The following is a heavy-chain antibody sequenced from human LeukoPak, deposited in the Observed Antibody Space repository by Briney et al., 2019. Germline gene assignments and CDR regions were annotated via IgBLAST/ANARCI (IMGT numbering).Heavy chain of an antibody. CDR3: ARGAVAAEGAY. CDR2: VRNRANGYAT. CDR1: GFTFSGSS. Sequence: GGSLRLSCAASGFTFSGSSIHWVRQASGKGLEWVGRVRNRANGYATAYAASVKGRFTISRDDSKNTAYLQMNSLKTEDTAVYYCARGAVAAEGAYWGQGTLVTVSS. J-gene: IGHJ4*02. V-gene: IGHV3-73*01. D-gene: IGHD6-13*01.